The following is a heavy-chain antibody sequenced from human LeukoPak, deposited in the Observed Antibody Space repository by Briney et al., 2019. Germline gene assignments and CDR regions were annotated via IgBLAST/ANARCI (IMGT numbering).Heavy chain of an antibody. CDR2: IYTSGST. Sequence: SETLSLTCTASGGSISGYYWSWIRQPAGKGLEWIGRIYTSGSTNYNPSLKSRVTMSVDTSKSQFSLKLSSVTAADTAVYYCARESNWYNYAFDIWGQGTMVTVSS. CDR1: GGSISGYY. V-gene: IGHV4-4*07. J-gene: IGHJ3*02. D-gene: IGHD1-20*01. CDR3: ARESNWYNYAFDI.